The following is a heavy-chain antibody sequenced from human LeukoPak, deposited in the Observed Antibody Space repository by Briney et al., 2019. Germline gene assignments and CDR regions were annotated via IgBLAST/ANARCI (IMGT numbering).Heavy chain of an antibody. V-gene: IGHV3-48*03. J-gene: IGHJ4*02. CDR1: GFTSSSYD. D-gene: IGHD2-15*01. CDR3: ARQYCSGGRCGLDY. Sequence: GVSLRLYCAASGFTSSSYDMNRVRQAPGKGLEWVSYISSSGSTIYYADSVRGLFTISRDNAKNSLYLQMNSLRAEDTAVYYCARQYCSGGRCGLDYWGQGPLVTVSS. CDR2: ISSSGSTI.